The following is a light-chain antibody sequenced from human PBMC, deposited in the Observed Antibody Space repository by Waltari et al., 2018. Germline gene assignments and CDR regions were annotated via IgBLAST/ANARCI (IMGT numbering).Light chain of an antibody. Sequence: TVITQSPATLSVSPGERATISCRTSQTIGLSLAWYQQIPRQAPSLLIYHTSTRATGVPARFSGSGSESEFTLTISTLQSEDVAVYYCQQYNRWPPGTFGQGTRVEI. V-gene: IGKV3-15*01. J-gene: IGKJ1*01. CDR1: QTIGLS. CDR2: HTS. CDR3: QQYNRWPPGT.